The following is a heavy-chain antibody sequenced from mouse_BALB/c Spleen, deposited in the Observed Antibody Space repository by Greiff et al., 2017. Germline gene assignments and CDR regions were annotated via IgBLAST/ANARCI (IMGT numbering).Heavy chain of an antibody. CDR1: GFSLTSYG. J-gene: IGHJ3*01. V-gene: IGHV2-4-1*01. Sequence: VKLVESGPGLVQPSQSLSITCTVSGFSLTSYGVHWVRQSPGKGLEWLGVIWSGGSTDYNAAFISRLSISKDNSKSQVFFKMNSLQADDTAIYYCARAYYRTSAWFAYWGQGTLVTVSA. CDR3: ARAYYRTSAWFAY. CDR2: IWSGGST. D-gene: IGHD2-14*01.